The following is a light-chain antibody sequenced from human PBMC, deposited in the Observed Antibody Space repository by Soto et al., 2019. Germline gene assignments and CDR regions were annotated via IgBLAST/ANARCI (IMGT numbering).Light chain of an antibody. CDR2: ANN. J-gene: IGLJ3*02. Sequence: QSVLTQPPSASGTPGQKITISCSGSTSDIGSNTVNWYQQVPGTAPKLLIYANNQRPSGVPDRFSGSKSGTSASLAISGLQSEDEADYYCAAWDDSLGGWVFGGGTKLTVL. CDR1: TSDIGSNT. CDR3: AAWDDSLGGWV. V-gene: IGLV1-44*01.